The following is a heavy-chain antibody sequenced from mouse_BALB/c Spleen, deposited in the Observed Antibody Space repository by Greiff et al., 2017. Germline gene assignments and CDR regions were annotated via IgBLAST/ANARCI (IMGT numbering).Heavy chain of an antibody. CDR2: ISDGGSYT. CDR3: ARKEGTTVVADY. Sequence: EVKVEESGGGLVKPGGSLKLSCAASGFTFSDYYMYWVRQTPEKRLEWVATISDGGSYTYYPDSVKGRFTISRDNAKNNLYLQMSSLKSEDTAMYYCARKEGTTVVADYWGQGTTLTVSS. J-gene: IGHJ2*01. D-gene: IGHD1-1*01. CDR1: GFTFSDYY. V-gene: IGHV5-4*02.